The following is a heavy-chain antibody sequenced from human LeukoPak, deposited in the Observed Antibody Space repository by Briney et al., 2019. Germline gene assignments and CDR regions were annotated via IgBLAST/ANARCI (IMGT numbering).Heavy chain of an antibody. Sequence: GGSLRLSCAASGFTFSSYGMHWVRQAPGKELEWVAFIRYDGSNKYYAESVNGRFTMSRDNSKNALYLQMNSLRAEDTAVYYCANGRTWYDILTGYHRPFDYWGQGTLVTVSS. CDR1: GFTFSSYG. CDR2: IRYDGSNK. J-gene: IGHJ4*02. CDR3: ANGRTWYDILTGYHRPFDY. V-gene: IGHV3-30*02. D-gene: IGHD3-9*01.